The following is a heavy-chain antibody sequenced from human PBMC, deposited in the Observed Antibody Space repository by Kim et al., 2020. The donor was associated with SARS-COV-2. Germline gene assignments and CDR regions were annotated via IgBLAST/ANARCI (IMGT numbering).Heavy chain of an antibody. J-gene: IGHJ6*02. Sequence: ASVKVSCKASGYTFTSYGISWVRQAPGQGLEWMGWISAYNGNTNYAQKLQGRVTMTTDTSTSTAYMELRSLRSDDTAVYYCARDLSSSWYENGAGYYYYGMDVWGQGTTVTVSS. D-gene: IGHD6-13*01. CDR1: GYTFTSYG. V-gene: IGHV1-18*01. CDR3: ARDLSSSWYENGAGYYYYGMDV. CDR2: ISAYNGNT.